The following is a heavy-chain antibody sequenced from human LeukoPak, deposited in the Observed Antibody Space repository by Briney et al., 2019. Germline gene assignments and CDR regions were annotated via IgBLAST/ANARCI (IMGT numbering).Heavy chain of an antibody. D-gene: IGHD1-26*01. CDR1: GGSISSSSYY. CDR3: AILTFYSGSYILFDY. CDR2: IYYSGST. V-gene: IGHV4-39*07. J-gene: IGHJ4*02. Sequence: SETLSLTCTVSGGSISSSSYYWGWIRQPPGKGLEWIGSIYYSGSTYYNPSLKSRVTISVDTSKNQFSLKLSSVTAADTAVYYCAILTFYSGSYILFDYWGQGTLVTVSS.